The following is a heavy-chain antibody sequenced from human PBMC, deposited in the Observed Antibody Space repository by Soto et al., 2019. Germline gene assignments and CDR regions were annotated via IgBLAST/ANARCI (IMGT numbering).Heavy chain of an antibody. CDR2: INHSGST. V-gene: IGHV4-34*01. CDR3: ARMAYYSGDIVVVPAAIGYYGMDV. J-gene: IGHJ6*02. Sequence: SETLSLTCAVYGGSFSGYYWSWIRQPPGKGLEWIGEINHSGSTNYNPSLKSRVPISVDTSKNQFSLKMSSVTAADTAVYYCARMAYYSGDIVVVPAAIGYYGMDVWGQGTTVTVSS. D-gene: IGHD2-2*02. CDR1: GGSFSGYY.